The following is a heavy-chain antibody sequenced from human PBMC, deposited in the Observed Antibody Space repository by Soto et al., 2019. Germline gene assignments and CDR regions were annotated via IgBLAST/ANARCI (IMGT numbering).Heavy chain of an antibody. V-gene: IGHV3-23*01. CDR1: GFTISSYA. J-gene: IGHJ5*02. CDR2: ISGSGGST. CDR3: ARSATRYYYDSSGPRSWFAP. Sequence: TGGSMRLYCAASGFTISSYAMCRFRQAPGKGLEWVSAISGSGGSTYYADSVKGRFTISRDNSKNTLYLQMNSLRAEDTAVYYCARSATRYYYDSSGPRSWFAPWAQGTLVTGSS. D-gene: IGHD3-22*01.